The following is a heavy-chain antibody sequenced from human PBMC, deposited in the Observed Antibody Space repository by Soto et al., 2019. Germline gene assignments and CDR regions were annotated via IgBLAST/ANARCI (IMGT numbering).Heavy chain of an antibody. D-gene: IGHD3-10*01. CDR3: ARDREDGSGTKYNWFDS. CDR1: GGPFGNFG. V-gene: IGHV1-69*13. J-gene: IGHJ5*01. CDR2: TIPIFDTP. Sequence: SVKVSCKACGGPFGNFGISLLRQAPGQGLEWMGGTIPIFDTPHYAEKFRDRLTITADATSTAYMELTSLSSEDTATYYCARDREDGSGTKYNWFDSWGKGTLVTVS.